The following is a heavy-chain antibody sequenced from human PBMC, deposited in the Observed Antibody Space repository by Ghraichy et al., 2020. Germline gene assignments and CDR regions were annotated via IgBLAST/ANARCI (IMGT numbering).Heavy chain of an antibody. J-gene: IGHJ3*01. V-gene: IGHV3-48*02. D-gene: IGHD6-19*01. CDR1: GFISGNYG. Sequence: GESLRLSCAASGFISGNYGMNWVRQAPGKGLEWASHMSGNKRAIDYADSVKGRFTISRDDAKNSLYLQMNSLRDEDTAVYYCARDGYTTGRDDAFDLWGQGTMVTVSS. CDR2: MSGNKRAI. CDR3: ARDGYTTGRDDAFDL.